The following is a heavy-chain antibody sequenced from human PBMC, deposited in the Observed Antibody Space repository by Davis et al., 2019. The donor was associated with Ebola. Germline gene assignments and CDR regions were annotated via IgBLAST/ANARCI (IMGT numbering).Heavy chain of an antibody. CDR1: GFTFNTYW. CDR2: IKGDGSQI. V-gene: IGHV3-7*01. CDR3: VKNSGWYKLDC. J-gene: IGHJ4*02. Sequence: PGGSLRLSCTASGFTFNTYWMTWVRQAPGQFLHFVPNIKGDGSQIGYAGSVKGRFTISRDNGKKSLFLQMDSLRGEDTAVYYCVKNSGWYKLDCWGQGILVTVSS. D-gene: IGHD6-19*01.